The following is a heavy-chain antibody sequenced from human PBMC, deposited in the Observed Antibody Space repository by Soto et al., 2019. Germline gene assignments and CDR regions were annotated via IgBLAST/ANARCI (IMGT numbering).Heavy chain of an antibody. D-gene: IGHD5-12*01. Sequence: GGSLRLSCAASGFTFSSYGMHWVRQAPGKGLEWVAVISYDGSNKYYADSVKGRFTISRDNSKNTLYLQMNSLRAEDTAVYYCAKDGEDIVATTLFDYWGQGTLVTVSS. CDR1: GFTFSSYG. J-gene: IGHJ4*02. CDR3: AKDGEDIVATTLFDY. V-gene: IGHV3-30*18. CDR2: ISYDGSNK.